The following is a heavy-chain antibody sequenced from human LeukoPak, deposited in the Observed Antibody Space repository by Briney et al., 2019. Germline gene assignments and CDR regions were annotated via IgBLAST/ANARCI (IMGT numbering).Heavy chain of an antibody. CDR1: GDSVSSNSAA. CDR3: ARDHGYDYVWGSYRPPPYYYGMDV. D-gene: IGHD3-16*02. CDR2: TYYRSKWYN. Sequence: KPSQTLSLACAISGDSVSSNSAAWNWIRQSPSRGLEWLGRTYYRSKWYNDYAVSVKSRITINPDTSKNQFSLQLNSVTPEDTAVYYCARDHGYDYVWGSYRPPPYYYGMDVWGQGTTVTVSS. V-gene: IGHV6-1*01. J-gene: IGHJ6*02.